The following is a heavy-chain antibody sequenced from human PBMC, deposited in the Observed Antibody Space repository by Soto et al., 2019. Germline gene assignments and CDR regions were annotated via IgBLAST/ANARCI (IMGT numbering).Heavy chain of an antibody. CDR1: GGSFSGYY. CDR2: INHSGTT. V-gene: IGHV4-34*01. CDR3: ASLDYGDYRDDY. Sequence: QVQLQQWGAGLLKPSETLSLTCAVSGGSFSGYYWGWIRQPPGKGLEWIGEINHSGTTNYNPSLKSRVTISVDTSKDQFSLNLSSVTAADTAVYYCASLDYGDYRDDYWGQGTLVTVSS. D-gene: IGHD4-17*01. J-gene: IGHJ4*02.